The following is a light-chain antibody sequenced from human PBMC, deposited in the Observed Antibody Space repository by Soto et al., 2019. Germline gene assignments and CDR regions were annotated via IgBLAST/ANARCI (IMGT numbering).Light chain of an antibody. Sequence: QSALTQPASVSGSPGQSITVSCTGTSRDVGNYNFVSWYQQHPGKAPKVIIYDVSNRPSGVSDRFSASKSGNTASLTISGLQTEDEAVYCCSPYTSGSVLFGGGTKLTVL. J-gene: IGLJ3*02. CDR3: SPYTSGSVL. CDR2: DVS. CDR1: SRDVGNYNF. V-gene: IGLV2-14*01.